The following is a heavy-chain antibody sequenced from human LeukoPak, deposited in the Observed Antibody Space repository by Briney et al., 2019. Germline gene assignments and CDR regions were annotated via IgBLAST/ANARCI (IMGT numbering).Heavy chain of an antibody. Sequence: SETLSLTCAVYGGSFSGYYWSWIRQPPGKGLEWIGEINHSGSTNYNPSLKSRVTISVDTSKDQFSLKLSSVTAADTAVYYCARGRSSDYYGIRYYFDYWGQGTLVTVSS. J-gene: IGHJ4*02. CDR1: GGSFSGYY. CDR3: ARGRSSDYYGIRYYFDY. V-gene: IGHV4-34*01. D-gene: IGHD3-22*01. CDR2: INHSGST.